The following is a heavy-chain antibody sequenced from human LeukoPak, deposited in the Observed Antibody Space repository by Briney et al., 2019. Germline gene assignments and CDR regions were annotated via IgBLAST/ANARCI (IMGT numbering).Heavy chain of an antibody. D-gene: IGHD4-11*01. V-gene: IGHV4-39*01. J-gene: IGHJ4*02. CDR1: GGSISSSSYY. CDR3: ARWTDYSNSNFDY. CDR2: IYYSGST. Sequence: PSETLSLTCTVSGGSISSSSYYWGWIRQPPGKGLEWIGSIYYSGSTYYNPSLKSRVTISVDTSKNQFSLKLSSVTAADTAVYYCARWTDYSNSNFDYWGQGTLVTVSS.